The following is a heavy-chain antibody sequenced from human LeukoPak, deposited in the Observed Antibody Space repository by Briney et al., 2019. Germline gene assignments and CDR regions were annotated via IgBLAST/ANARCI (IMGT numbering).Heavy chain of an antibody. V-gene: IGHV5-51*01. D-gene: IGHD3-22*01. Sequence: GASLEISCKGAGSIFTSYWIGWVRQLPGEGLEWMGIIYPGDSDTRYSPSFQSQVTISADKSISTAYLQWSSLKASDTAMYYCARLLNTYYYDSSGLYWGQGTLVTVSS. CDR3: ARLLNTYYYDSSGLY. CDR2: IYPGDSDT. CDR1: GSIFTSYW. J-gene: IGHJ4*02.